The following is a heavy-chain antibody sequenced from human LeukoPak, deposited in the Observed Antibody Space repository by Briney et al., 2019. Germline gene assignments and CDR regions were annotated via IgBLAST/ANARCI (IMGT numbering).Heavy chain of an antibody. Sequence: GGSLRLSCSASGFTFSSYSMNWVRQAPGKGLEWVSYISSRSATIYYADSVKGRFTISRDNAKNSLYLQMNSLRAEDTAVYYCARDPLSSSSFDLWGQGTLVTVSS. J-gene: IGHJ4*02. CDR2: ISSRSATI. V-gene: IGHV3-48*01. D-gene: IGHD6-13*01. CDR3: ARDPLSSSSFDL. CDR1: GFTFSSYS.